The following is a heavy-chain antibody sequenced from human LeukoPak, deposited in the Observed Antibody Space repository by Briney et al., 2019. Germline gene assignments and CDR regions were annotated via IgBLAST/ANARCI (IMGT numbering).Heavy chain of an antibody. CDR1: GFTFSSYA. Sequence: GGSLRLSCTASGFTFSSYAMSWVRQAPGKGLGWVSAISGSGGSTYYADSVKGRFTISRDNSKNTLYLQMNSLRAQETAVYYCAKGYDSSGYYLFFDYWGQGTLVTVYS. J-gene: IGHJ4*02. V-gene: IGHV3-23*01. CDR3: AKGYDSSGYYLFFDY. D-gene: IGHD3-22*01. CDR2: ISGSGGST.